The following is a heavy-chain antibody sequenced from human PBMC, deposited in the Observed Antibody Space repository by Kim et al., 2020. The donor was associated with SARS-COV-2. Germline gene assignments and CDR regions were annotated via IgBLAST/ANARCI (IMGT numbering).Heavy chain of an antibody. Sequence: IHYADSVKGRFTISRDNAKNSLYLQMNSLKVEDTAVYYCAREGGAQDFYYWGQGTLVTVSS. J-gene: IGHJ4*02. CDR3: AREGGAQDFYY. D-gene: IGHD3-16*01. CDR2: I. V-gene: IGHV3-21*01.